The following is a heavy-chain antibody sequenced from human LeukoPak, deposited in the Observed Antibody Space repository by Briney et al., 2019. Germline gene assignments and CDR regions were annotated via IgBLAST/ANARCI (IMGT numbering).Heavy chain of an antibody. D-gene: IGHD3-3*01. J-gene: IGHJ4*02. Sequence: GGSLRLSCAASGFTFDDYAMHWVRQAPGKGLEWFSLISWDGGSTYYADSVKGRFTISRDNSKNSLYLQMNSLRAEDTALYYCASSQGYDFWSGYLLDYWGQGTLVTVSS. V-gene: IGHV3-43D*04. CDR2: ISWDGGST. CDR1: GFTFDDYA. CDR3: ASSQGYDFWSGYLLDY.